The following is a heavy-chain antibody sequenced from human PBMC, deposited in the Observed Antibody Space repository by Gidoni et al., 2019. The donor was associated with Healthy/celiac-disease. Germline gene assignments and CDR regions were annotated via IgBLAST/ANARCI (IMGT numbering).Heavy chain of an antibody. CDR2: IKSKTDGGST. D-gene: IGHD5-12*01. J-gene: IGHJ4*02. CDR1: GSTFSNAW. CDR3: TTDDIAGGLDY. Sequence: EVQLVESGGGLVKPGGSLRLSCAVSGSTFSNAWKSWVRQAPGKGLGWVGRIKSKTDGGSTDYGAPVKGRFTISRNDSKNTLYLQMNSLKTEDTAVYYCTTDDIAGGLDYWGQGTLVTVSS. V-gene: IGHV3-15*01.